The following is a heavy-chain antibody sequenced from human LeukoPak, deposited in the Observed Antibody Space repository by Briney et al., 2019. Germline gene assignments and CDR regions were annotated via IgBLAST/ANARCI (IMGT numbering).Heavy chain of an antibody. CDR1: GGSFSGYY. Sequence: SETLSLTCAVYGGSFSGYYWSWIRQPPGKGLEWIGEINHSGSTNYNPSLKSRVTISVDKSTDHFSLRLTSVTAADTAVYYCARPYFYYMDVWGKGTTVTVSS. V-gene: IGHV4-34*01. CDR3: ARPYFYYMDV. CDR2: INHSGST. J-gene: IGHJ6*03.